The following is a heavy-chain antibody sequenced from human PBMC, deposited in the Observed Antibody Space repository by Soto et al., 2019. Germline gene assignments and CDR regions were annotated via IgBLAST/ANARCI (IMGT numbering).Heavy chain of an antibody. V-gene: IGHV3-33*01. Sequence: QVQLVESGGGVGQPGRSLRLSCAASGFTFSSYGMHWVRQAPGKGLEWVAVIWYDGSNKYYADSVKGRFTISRDNSKNALYLQMNSLRAEDTAVYYCARAGYCSGGSCYGESAFDIWGQGTMVTVS. CDR1: GFTFSSYG. CDR2: IWYDGSNK. J-gene: IGHJ3*02. D-gene: IGHD2-15*01. CDR3: ARAGYCSGGSCYGESAFDI.